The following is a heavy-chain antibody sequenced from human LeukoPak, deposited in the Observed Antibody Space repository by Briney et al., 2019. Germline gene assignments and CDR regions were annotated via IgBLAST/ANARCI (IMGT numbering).Heavy chain of an antibody. Sequence: PSETLSLTCTVSGGSISSYYWSWIRQPAGKGLEWIGRIYTSGSYNYPPSLKSRVTMSVDTSKNQFSLKRSSVTAADTAVYYCARDGAMKRSNTNWFDPWGQGTLVTVSS. CDR2: IYTSGSY. J-gene: IGHJ5*02. D-gene: IGHD2-2*01. V-gene: IGHV4-4*07. CDR1: GGSISSYY. CDR3: ARDGAMKRSNTNWFDP.